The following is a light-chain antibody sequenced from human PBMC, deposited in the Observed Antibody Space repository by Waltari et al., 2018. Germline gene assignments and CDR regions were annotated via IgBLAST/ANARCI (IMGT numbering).Light chain of an antibody. Sequence: QSALPQPASVSGSPGPSITISCTGTSSDVGAYNYVSWYQQHPGRAPKLMIYEVSTRPSGVSNRFSGSKSGNTASLTISGLQAEDEADYYCNSYTSSSTLVFGGGTKLTVL. V-gene: IGLV2-14*01. CDR3: NSYTSSSTLV. J-gene: IGLJ2*01. CDR2: EVS. CDR1: SSDVGAYNY.